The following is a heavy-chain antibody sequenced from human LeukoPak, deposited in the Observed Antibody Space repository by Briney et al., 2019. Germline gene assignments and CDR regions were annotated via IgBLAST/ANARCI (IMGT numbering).Heavy chain of an antibody. CDR3: ARESIAVAGTSSSVGYYGMDV. D-gene: IGHD6-19*01. Sequence: ASVKVSCKASRYTFTNYGISWVRQAPGQGLEWMGWINPNRGGTNYAQKFQGRVTMTRDTSISTAYMELSRLRSDDTAVYYCARESIAVAGTSSSVGYYGMDVWGQGTTVTVSS. J-gene: IGHJ6*02. CDR1: RYTFTNYG. CDR2: INPNRGGT. V-gene: IGHV1-2*02.